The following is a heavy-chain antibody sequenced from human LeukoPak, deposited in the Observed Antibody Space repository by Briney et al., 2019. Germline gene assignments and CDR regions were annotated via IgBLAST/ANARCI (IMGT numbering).Heavy chain of an antibody. CDR2: INPSGGST. J-gene: IGHJ2*01. CDR1: GYTFTSYY. V-gene: IGHV1-46*01. Sequence: ASVKVSCKASGYTFTSYYMHWVRQAPGQGLEWMGIINPSGGSTNYAQKFQGRVTMTRDTSTSTVYMELSSLRSEDTAVYYCARSYNWNPPELWGRGTLVTVSS. CDR3: ARSYNWNPPEL. D-gene: IGHD1-20*01.